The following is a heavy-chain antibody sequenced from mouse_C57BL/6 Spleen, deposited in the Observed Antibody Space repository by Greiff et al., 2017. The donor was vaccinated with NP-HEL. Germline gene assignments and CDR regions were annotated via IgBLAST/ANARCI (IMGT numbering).Heavy chain of an antibody. CDR2: ISDGGSYT. CDR1: GFTFSSYA. J-gene: IGHJ2*01. V-gene: IGHV5-4*01. Sequence: VQLKESGGGLVKPGGSLKLSCAASGFTFSSYAMSWVRQTPEKRLEWVATISDGGSYTYYPDNVKGRFTISRDNAKNNLYLQMSHLKSEDTAMYYCARDRGEHWGQGTTLTVSS. CDR3: ARDRGEH.